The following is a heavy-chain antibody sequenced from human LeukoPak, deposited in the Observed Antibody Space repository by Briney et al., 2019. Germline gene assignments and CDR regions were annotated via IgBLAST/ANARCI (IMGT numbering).Heavy chain of an antibody. CDR2: IWYDGSNK. D-gene: IGHD2-15*01. CDR3: VKGTVVYFQH. Sequence: GGSLRLSCAASGFTFISYGMHWVRQAPGKGLEWVAVIWYDGSNKYYADSVRGRFTISRDNSKNTLYLQMNSLRAEDTAVHYCVKGTVVYFQHWGQGTLVTVSS. J-gene: IGHJ1*01. V-gene: IGHV3-33*06. CDR1: GFTFISYG.